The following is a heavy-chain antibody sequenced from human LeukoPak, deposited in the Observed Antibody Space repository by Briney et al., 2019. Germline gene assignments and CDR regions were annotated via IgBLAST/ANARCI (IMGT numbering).Heavy chain of an antibody. V-gene: IGHV4-34*01. CDR2: INRSGST. CDR1: GGSFSGYY. Sequence: PETPSLTCAVYGGSFSGYYWSWIRQPPGKGLEWIGEINRSGSTNNNPSLKSRVTISVYTSKNQFSLKLSSVTAADTAVYYCARGLGYCSGGRCYSDDALDNWGHGTMVTVSS. D-gene: IGHD2-15*01. CDR3: ARGLGYCSGGRCYSDDALDN. J-gene: IGHJ3*02.